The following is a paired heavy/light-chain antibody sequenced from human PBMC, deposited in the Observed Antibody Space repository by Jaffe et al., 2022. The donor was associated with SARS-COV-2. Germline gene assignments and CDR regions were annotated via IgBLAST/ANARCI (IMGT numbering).Light chain of an antibody. CDR2: WAS. Sequence: DIVMTQSPDSLAVSLGERATINCKSSQSVLYSSNNKNYLAWYQQKPGQPPKLLIYWASTRESGVPDRFSGSGSGTDFTLTISSLQAEDVAVYYCQQYYSTLRTFGQGTKVEIK. J-gene: IGKJ1*01. CDR3: QQYYSTLRT. V-gene: IGKV4-1*01. CDR1: QSVLYSSNNKNY.
Heavy chain of an antibody. D-gene: IGHD3-3*01. CDR3: ASNNLYSTYYDFWSGYYPTNYYYYGMDV. CDR2: IYSGGST. J-gene: IGHJ6*02. V-gene: IGHV3-53*01. Sequence: EVQLVESGGGLIQPGGSLRLSCAASGFTVSSNYMSWVRQAPGKGLEWVSVIYSGGSTYYADSVKGRFTISRDNSKNTLYLQMNSLRAEDTAVYYCASNNLYSTYYDFWSGYYPTNYYYYGMDVWGQGTTVTVSS. CDR1: GFTVSSNY.